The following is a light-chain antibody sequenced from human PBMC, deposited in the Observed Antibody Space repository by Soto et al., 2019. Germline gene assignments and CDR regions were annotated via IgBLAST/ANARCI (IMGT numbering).Light chain of an antibody. J-gene: IGKJ2*01. V-gene: IGKV3-15*01. CDR3: QQYNNWPPYT. CDR1: QSVSSN. CDR2: GAS. Sequence: EIVMTQSPATLSVSPGERATLSCRASQSVSSNLAWYQQEPGQAPRLPIYGASTRATGIPARFSGSGSGTEFTLTISSLQSEDFAVYYCQQYNNWPPYTFGQGTKLEIK.